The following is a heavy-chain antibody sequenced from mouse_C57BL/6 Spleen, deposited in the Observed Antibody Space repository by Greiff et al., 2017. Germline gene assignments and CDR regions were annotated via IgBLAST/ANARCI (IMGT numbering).Heavy chain of an antibody. CDR2: ISDGGSYT. CDR1: GFTFSSYA. J-gene: IGHJ2*01. V-gene: IGHV5-4*01. CDR3: ARDHDGYYEGYFDY. Sequence: EVKVEESGGGLVKPGGSLKLSCAASGFTFSSYAMSWVRQTPEKRLEWVATISDGGSYTYYPDNVKGRFTISRDNAKNNLYLQMSHLKSEDTAMYYCARDHDGYYEGYFDYWGQGTTLTVSS. D-gene: IGHD2-3*01.